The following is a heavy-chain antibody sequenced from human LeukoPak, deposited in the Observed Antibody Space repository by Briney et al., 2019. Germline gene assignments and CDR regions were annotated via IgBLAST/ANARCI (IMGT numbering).Heavy chain of an antibody. D-gene: IGHD6-13*01. CDR1: GYTFTSYG. J-gene: IGHJ3*02. CDR3: ARGHSSSWYLGAFDI. Sequence: ASVKVSCKASGYTFTSYGISWVRQAPGQGLEWMGWISAYNGNSNYAQKFQGRVTITTDESTSTAYMELSSLRSEDTAVYYCARGHSSSWYLGAFDIWGQGTMVTVSS. V-gene: IGHV1-18*01. CDR2: ISAYNGNS.